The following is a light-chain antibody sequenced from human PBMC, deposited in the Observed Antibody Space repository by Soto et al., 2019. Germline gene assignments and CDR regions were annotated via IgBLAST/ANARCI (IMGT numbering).Light chain of an antibody. V-gene: IGKV3-20*01. J-gene: IGKJ4*01. Sequence: EIVLTQSPGTVSLSPGERATLSCRASQSIITSLAWYQRKPGQAPRLLIYDASTRATAIPDRFSGSGSGTDFTLTLSRLEAEDFAVYYCQQYATSPLTFGGGTKVEIK. CDR1: QSIITS. CDR2: DAS. CDR3: QQYATSPLT.